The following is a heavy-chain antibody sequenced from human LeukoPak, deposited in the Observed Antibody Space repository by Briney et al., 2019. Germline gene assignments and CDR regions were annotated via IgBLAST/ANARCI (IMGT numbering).Heavy chain of an antibody. Sequence: GGSLRLSCATSGLTFTSAWLTWVRQAPGKGLEWVGRIKSKSVGETTDYAAPVKGRFTISRDDSENTLYLQMNSLRTEDTAVYYCTTHSGNDLRSWGQGTLVTVSS. V-gene: IGHV3-15*01. CDR3: TTHSGNDLRS. CDR2: IKSKSVGETT. CDR1: GLTFTSAW. D-gene: IGHD5-12*01. J-gene: IGHJ5*02.